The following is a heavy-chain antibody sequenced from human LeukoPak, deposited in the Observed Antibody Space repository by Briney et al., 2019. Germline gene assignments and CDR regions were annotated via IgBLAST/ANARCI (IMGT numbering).Heavy chain of an antibody. CDR1: GFTFSSYA. CDR3: ARQYYYDSSGYPPPFDY. Sequence: GRSLRLSCAASGFTFSSYAMHWVRQAPGKGLEWVAVISYDGSNKYYADSVKGRFTISRDNSKNTLYLQMNSLRAEDTAVYYCARQYYYDSSGYPPPFDYWGQGTLVTVSS. J-gene: IGHJ4*02. V-gene: IGHV3-30-3*01. D-gene: IGHD3-22*01. CDR2: ISYDGSNK.